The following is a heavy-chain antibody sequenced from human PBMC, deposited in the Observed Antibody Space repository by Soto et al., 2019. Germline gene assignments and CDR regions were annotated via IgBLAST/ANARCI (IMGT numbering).Heavy chain of an antibody. J-gene: IGHJ6*02. CDR2: IDPSDSYT. CDR1: GYSFTSYW. CDR3: ARHVHPPIAAAGMDV. Sequence: RGESLKISCKGSGYSFTSYWISWVRQMPGKGLEWMGRIDPSDSYTNYSPSFQGHVTISADKSISTAYLQWSSLKASDTAMYYCARHVHPPIAAAGMDVWGQGTTVTAP. D-gene: IGHD6-13*01. V-gene: IGHV5-10-1*01.